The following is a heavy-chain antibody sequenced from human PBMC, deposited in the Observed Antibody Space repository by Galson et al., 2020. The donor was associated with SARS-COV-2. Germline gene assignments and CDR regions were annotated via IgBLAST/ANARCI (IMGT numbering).Heavy chain of an antibody. Sequence: GGSLRLSCAASGFTFSSYSMNWVRQAPGKGLEWVSSISSSSSYIYYADSVKGRFTISRDNAKNSLYLQMNSLRAEDTAVYYCARGGWELLLFPVDYWGQGTLVTVSS. V-gene: IGHV3-21*01. CDR3: ARGGWELLLFPVDY. CDR2: ISSSSSYI. J-gene: IGHJ4*02. CDR1: GFTFSSYS. D-gene: IGHD1-26*01.